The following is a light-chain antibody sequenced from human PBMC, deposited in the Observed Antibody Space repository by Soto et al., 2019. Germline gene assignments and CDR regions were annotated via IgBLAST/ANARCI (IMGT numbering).Light chain of an antibody. CDR3: SSYAGSNNYV. CDR1: SSDIGGYNY. V-gene: IGLV2-8*01. CDR2: DVT. Sequence: QSALTQPPSASGSPGQSVTISCTGTSSDIGGYNYVSWYQHHPGKAPKLMIYDVTKRPSGVPDRFSGSRSGNTASLTVSGLQAEDEAHYYCSSYAGSNNYVFGTGTKVTVL. J-gene: IGLJ1*01.